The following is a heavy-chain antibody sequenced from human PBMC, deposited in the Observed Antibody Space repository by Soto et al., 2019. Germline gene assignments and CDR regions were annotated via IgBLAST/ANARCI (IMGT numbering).Heavy chain of an antibody. D-gene: IGHD3-10*01. CDR2: VNHSGEA. CDR3: TREERFPRYWFDP. J-gene: IGHJ5*02. Sequence: PSETLSLTCGVYGGSFRNYYWIWVRQPPGKGLEWIGEVNHSGEATYNPSLQSRITISLDTYNNQFSLKMTSVTAADTAMYFCTREERFPRYWFDPWGQGNQVPVSS. CDR1: GGSFRNYY. V-gene: IGHV4-34*01.